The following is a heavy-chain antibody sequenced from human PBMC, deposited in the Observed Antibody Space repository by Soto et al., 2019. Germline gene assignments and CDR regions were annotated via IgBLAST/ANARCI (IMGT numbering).Heavy chain of an antibody. CDR3: ARGVDSWSGYLF. J-gene: IGHJ4*02. Sequence: PSETLSLTCTVSGVSISRYSYYWGWIRQSPGKGLEWIGEIHHSGSTKYNPSLKSRVSLSVDTSTKQFSLKLTSVTAADRGVYYCARGVDSWSGYLFWGQGTPVTVSS. D-gene: IGHD3-3*01. V-gene: IGHV4-39*07. CDR2: IHHSGST. CDR1: GVSISRYSYY.